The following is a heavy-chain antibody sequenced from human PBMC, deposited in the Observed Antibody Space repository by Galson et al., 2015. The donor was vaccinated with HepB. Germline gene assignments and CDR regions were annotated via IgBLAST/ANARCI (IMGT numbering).Heavy chain of an antibody. CDR2: FYSGGST. CDR3: ARDFWGATV. J-gene: IGHJ3*01. V-gene: IGHV3-66*01. CDR1: TFAVNSNY. Sequence: SLRLSCAASTFAVNSNYMSWVRQAPGKGLEWVAIFYSGGSTYYADSVKGRFTISRDKSRNMGYLQMNSLRVEDTAVYYCARDFWGATVWGQGTKVAVSS. D-gene: IGHD1-26*01.